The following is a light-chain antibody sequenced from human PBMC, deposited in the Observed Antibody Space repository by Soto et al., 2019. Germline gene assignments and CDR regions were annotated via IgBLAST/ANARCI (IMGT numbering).Light chain of an antibody. V-gene: IGLV2-14*01. CDR3: SSHTSGSTLYV. Sequence: LTQPASVSGSPGQSITISCTGTSSDVGSYNYVSWYQQHPGKAPRLIIYASSNRPSGVSHRFSGSRSGNTASLTISGLQAEDEADYFCSSHTSGSTLYVFGSGTKVTVL. CDR1: SSDVGSYNY. J-gene: IGLJ1*01. CDR2: ASS.